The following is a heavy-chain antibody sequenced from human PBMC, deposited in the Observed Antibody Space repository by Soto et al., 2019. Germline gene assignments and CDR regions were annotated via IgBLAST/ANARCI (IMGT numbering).Heavy chain of an antibody. CDR2: INHSGST. CDR3: ARHGAPGYSSSWLGY. CDR1: GGSFSGYY. J-gene: IGHJ4*02. V-gene: IGHV4-34*01. D-gene: IGHD6-13*01. Sequence: PSETLSLTCAVYGGSFSGYYWSWIRQPPGKGLEWIGEINHSGSTNYNPSLKSRVTISVDTSKNQFSLKLSSVTAADTAVYYCARHGAPGYSSSWLGYWGQGTLVTVSS.